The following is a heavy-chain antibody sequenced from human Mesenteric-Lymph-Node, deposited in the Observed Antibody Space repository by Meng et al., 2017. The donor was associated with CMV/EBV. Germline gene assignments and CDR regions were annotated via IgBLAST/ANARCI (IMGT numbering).Heavy chain of an antibody. V-gene: IGHV4-38-2*02. CDR1: GYSISGGYY. D-gene: IGHD5-18*01. J-gene: IGHJ4*02. Sequence: SETLSLTCTVSGYSISGGYYWGWIRQPPGKGLEWIGNIYHSGNTYYNPSLKSRVTISVDTSKNQFSLKLSSVTAADTAVYYCARGKRGYSYGLVDYWGQGTLVTVSS. CDR3: ARGKRGYSYGLVDY. CDR2: IYHSGNT.